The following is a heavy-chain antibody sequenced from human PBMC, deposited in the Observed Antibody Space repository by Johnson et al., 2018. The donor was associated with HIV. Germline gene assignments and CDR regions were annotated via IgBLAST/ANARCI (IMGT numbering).Heavy chain of an antibody. Sequence: VQLVESGGGLVQPGGSLRLSCAASGFTFSSYAMSWVRQAPGQGLEWVSAISGSGGSTYYADSVKGRFTISRDNSKNTLYLQMNSLRAEDTAVYYCAREARGLWRLRLGELSFLPNLHAFDIWGQGTMVTVSS. CDR3: AREARGLWRLRLGELSFLPNLHAFDI. D-gene: IGHD3-16*02. CDR2: ISGSGGST. V-gene: IGHV3-23*04. J-gene: IGHJ3*02. CDR1: GFTFSSYA.